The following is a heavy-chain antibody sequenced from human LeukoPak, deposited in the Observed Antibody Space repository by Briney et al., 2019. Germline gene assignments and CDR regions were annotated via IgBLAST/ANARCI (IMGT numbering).Heavy chain of an antibody. J-gene: IGHJ5*02. V-gene: IGHV3-53*01. CDR3: ARWFGELYGWFDP. D-gene: IGHD3-10*01. CDR1: GFTVSSNY. CDR2: IYSGGST. Sequence: GSLRLSCAASGFTVSSNYMSWVRQAPGKGLEWVSVIYSGGSTYYADSVKGRFTISRDNSKNTLYLQMNSLRAEDTAVYYCARWFGELYGWFDPWGQGTLVTVSS.